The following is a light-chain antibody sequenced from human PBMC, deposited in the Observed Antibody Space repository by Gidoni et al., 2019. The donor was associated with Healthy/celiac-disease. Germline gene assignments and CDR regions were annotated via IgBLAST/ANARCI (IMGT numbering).Light chain of an antibody. CDR1: QSVSSY. CDR3: QQRSNWRLT. CDR2: DAS. Sequence: EIVLTQSPATLSLSPGERATLSGRASQSVSSYLAWYQQKPGQAPRLLIYDASNRATGIPARFSGSGAGTDLTLTISSLEPEDFAVYYCQQRSNWRLTFGGGTKVEIK. V-gene: IGKV3-11*01. J-gene: IGKJ4*01.